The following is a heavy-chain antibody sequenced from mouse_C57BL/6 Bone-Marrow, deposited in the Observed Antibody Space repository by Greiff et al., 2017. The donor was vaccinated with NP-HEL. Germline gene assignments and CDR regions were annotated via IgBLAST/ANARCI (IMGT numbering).Heavy chain of an antibody. CDR2: ISYDGSN. CDR1: GYSITSGYY. Sequence: ESGPGLVKPSQSLSLTCSVTGYSITSGYYWNWIRQFPGNKLEWMGYISYDGSNNYNPSLKNRISITRDTSKNQFFLKLNSVTTEDTATYYCARNYGKPFYFDVWGTGTTVTVSS. V-gene: IGHV3-6*01. J-gene: IGHJ1*03. D-gene: IGHD2-1*01. CDR3: ARNYGKPFYFDV.